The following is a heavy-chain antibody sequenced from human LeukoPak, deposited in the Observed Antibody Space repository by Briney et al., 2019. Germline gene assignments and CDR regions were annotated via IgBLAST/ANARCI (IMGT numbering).Heavy chain of an antibody. CDR2: ISSSGSTI. J-gene: IGHJ3*02. D-gene: IGHD2-15*01. CDR3: AREVRGRCDAFDI. CDR1: GFTFSSYE. V-gene: IGHV3-48*03. Sequence: PPGGSLRLSCAASGFTFSSYEMNWVRQAPGKGLEWVSYISSSGSTIYYADSVKGRFTISRDNAKNSLYLQMNSLRAEDTAVYYSAREVRGRCDAFDIWGQGTMVTVSS.